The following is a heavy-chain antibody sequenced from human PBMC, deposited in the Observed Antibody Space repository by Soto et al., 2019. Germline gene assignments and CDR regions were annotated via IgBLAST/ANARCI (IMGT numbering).Heavy chain of an antibody. CDR2: IYWDDDQ. V-gene: IGHV2-5*02. CDR3: ARIKVVRGVIITDAFDT. D-gene: IGHD3-10*01. CDR1: GFSLRTNGVG. Sequence: QVTLKESGRTLVKPTQTLTLPCSFSGFSLRTNGVGVGWIRQPPGKALECLARIYWDDDQRYNPSLKSRLTIAKDTSRNRVVLTMTNMDPVDTATYYCARIKVVRGVIITDAFDTWGQGTMVTVSS. J-gene: IGHJ3*02.